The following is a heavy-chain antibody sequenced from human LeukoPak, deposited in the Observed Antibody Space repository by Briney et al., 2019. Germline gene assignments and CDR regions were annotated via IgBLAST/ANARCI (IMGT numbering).Heavy chain of an antibody. CDR2: INSGGDDT. J-gene: IGHJ4*02. CDR1: GFTFSTYW. D-gene: IGHD6-19*01. CDR3: ARRIGYSSGHSAVYYFDY. V-gene: IGHV3-74*01. Sequence: GGSLRLSCAASGFTFSTYWMHWVRQAPGKGLVWVSLINSGGDDTRYADSVKGRFTISRDNAKNALYLQMNSLRAEDTAVYYCARRIGYSSGHSAVYYFDYWGQGTLVTVSS.